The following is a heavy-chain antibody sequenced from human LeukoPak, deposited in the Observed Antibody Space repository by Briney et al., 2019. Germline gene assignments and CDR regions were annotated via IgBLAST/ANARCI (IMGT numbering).Heavy chain of an antibody. V-gene: IGHV1-18*01. Sequence: VGSVKVSCKASGYTFTSYGISWVRQAPGEGLEWMGWISAYNGNTNYAQKLQGRVTMTTDTSTSTAYMELRSLRSDDTAAYYCARELVRATTKNWFDPWGQGTLVTVSS. D-gene: IGHD1-26*01. CDR2: ISAYNGNT. CDR1: GYTFTSYG. CDR3: ARELVRATTKNWFDP. J-gene: IGHJ5*02.